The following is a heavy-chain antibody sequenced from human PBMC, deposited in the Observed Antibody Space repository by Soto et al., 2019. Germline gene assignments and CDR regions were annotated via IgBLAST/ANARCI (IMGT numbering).Heavy chain of an antibody. CDR3: AREYHYGGNSNWFDP. V-gene: IGHV1-18*01. CDR1: GYSFTTFG. D-gene: IGHD4-17*01. Sequence: ASVKVSCKPSGYSFTTFGISWVRQAPGQGLEWMGWISAFNGSTSYAQKFQGRVTMTRDTSTSTVYMELSSLRSEDTAVYYCAREYHYGGNSNWFDPWGQGTLVTVSS. CDR2: ISAFNGST. J-gene: IGHJ5*02.